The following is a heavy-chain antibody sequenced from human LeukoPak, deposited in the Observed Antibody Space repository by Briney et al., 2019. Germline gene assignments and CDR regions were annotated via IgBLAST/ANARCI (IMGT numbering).Heavy chain of an antibody. J-gene: IGHJ3*02. D-gene: IGHD5-24*01. CDR1: GYTFTSYG. V-gene: IGHV1-18*01. CDR3: AREMATITPDAFDI. Sequence: ASVKVSCKASGYTFTSYGISWVRQAPGQGLEWMGWISAYNGNTNYAQKLQGRVTMTTDTSTSTAYMELSSLRSEDTAVYYCAREMATITPDAFDIWGQGTMVTVSS. CDR2: ISAYNGNT.